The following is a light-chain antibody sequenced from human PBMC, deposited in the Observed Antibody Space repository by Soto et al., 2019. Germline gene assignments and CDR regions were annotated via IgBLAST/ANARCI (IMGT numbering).Light chain of an antibody. J-gene: IGKJ2*01. Sequence: DIQMTQSPSTLSASVGDRVTITCRASQSISSWLAWYQQKPGKAPKLLIYKAYSLESGVPSMFSGSGSGTEFSLSISSLQPDDFATYYCQQYNSYSPNTFGQGTKLEIK. CDR3: QQYNSYSPNT. V-gene: IGKV1-5*03. CDR1: QSISSW. CDR2: KAY.